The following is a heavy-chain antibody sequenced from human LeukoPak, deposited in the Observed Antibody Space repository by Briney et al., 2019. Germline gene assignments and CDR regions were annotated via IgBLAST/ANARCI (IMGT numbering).Heavy chain of an antibody. CDR1: GFTFSDYY. V-gene: IGHV3-11*01. D-gene: IGHD2-15*01. Sequence: GGSLRLSCAASGFTFSDYYMSWIRQAPGKGLEWVSYISSSGSTIYCADSVKGRFTISRDNAKNSLYLQMNSLRAEDTAVYYCARDRSCSGGSCYSVFAFDIWGQGTMVTVSS. CDR2: ISSSGSTI. CDR3: ARDRSCSGGSCYSVFAFDI. J-gene: IGHJ3*02.